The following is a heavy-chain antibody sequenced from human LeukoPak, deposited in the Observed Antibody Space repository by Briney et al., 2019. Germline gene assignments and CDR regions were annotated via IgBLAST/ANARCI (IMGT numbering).Heavy chain of an antibody. J-gene: IGHJ4*02. CDR2: ISSSGSTI. CDR1: GFTFSDYF. CDR3: ARASGGGSGYYFDY. V-gene: IGHV3-11*04. D-gene: IGHD3-10*01. Sequence: GGSLRLSCAASGFTFSDYFMSWFRQAPGKGLEWVSYISSSGSTIFYADSVKGRFTISRDNAENSMYLQMNSLRAEDTAVYYCARASGGGSGYYFDYWGQGTLVTVSS.